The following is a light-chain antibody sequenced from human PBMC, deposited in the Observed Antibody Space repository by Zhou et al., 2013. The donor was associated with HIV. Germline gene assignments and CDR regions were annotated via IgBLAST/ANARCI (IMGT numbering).Light chain of an antibody. CDR3: MQGTHWPWT. Sequence: DIVMTQSRLSLPVTPGEPASISCRSSQSLLHSNGYKYLDWYLQKPGQSPQLLIYLGSNRVSGVPDRFSGSGSGTDFTLQISRVEAEDVGVYYCMQGTHWPWTFGQGTKVEIK. J-gene: IGKJ1*01. V-gene: IGKV2-28*01. CDR2: LGS. CDR1: QSLLHSNGYKY.